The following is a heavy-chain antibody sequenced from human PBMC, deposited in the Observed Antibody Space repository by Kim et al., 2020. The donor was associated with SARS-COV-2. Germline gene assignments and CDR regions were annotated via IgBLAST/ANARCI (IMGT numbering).Heavy chain of an antibody. CDR3: ARRKCSEKNCYHFDY. D-gene: IGHD2-15*01. J-gene: IGHJ4*02. CDR2: VFPGGSGP. V-gene: IGHV5-51*01. CDR1: GYSFTSHY. Sequence: GESLKISCKGFGYSFTSHYIGWVRQMPGKGLEWMGIVFPGGSGPRYNPSFQGQVIISADESTSTAYLQWSSLKASGSGMYYCARRKCSEKNCYHFDYWGQ.